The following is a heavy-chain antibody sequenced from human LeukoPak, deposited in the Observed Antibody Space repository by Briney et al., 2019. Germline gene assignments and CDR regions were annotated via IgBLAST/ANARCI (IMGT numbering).Heavy chain of an antibody. V-gene: IGHV5-51*01. CDR1: GYSFTSYW. D-gene: IGHD3-22*01. J-gene: IGHJ4*02. CDR2: IYPGDSDT. Sequence: GESPKISFKGSGYSFTSYWIGWVRQMLGKGLEWMGIIYPGDSDTRYSPSFQGQVTISADKSISTAYLQWSSLKASDTAMYYCARRGNYYDSSGYTYYFDYWGQGTLVTVSS. CDR3: ARRGNYYDSSGYTYYFDY.